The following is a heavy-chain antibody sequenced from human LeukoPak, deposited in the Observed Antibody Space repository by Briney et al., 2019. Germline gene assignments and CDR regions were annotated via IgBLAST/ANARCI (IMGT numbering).Heavy chain of an antibody. CDR3: ARDSHIVATVFFDS. CDR2: IYYSGST. CDR1: GGSISSSSYY. V-gene: IGHV4-39*07. D-gene: IGHD5-12*01. J-gene: IGHJ4*02. Sequence: SETLSLTCSVSGGSISSSSYYWGWFRQPPGKGLEWIGNIYYSGSTYYNPSLKSRVTISVDTSKNQFSLRLSSVTAADTAVYYCARDSHIVATVFFDSWGQGTLVTVSS.